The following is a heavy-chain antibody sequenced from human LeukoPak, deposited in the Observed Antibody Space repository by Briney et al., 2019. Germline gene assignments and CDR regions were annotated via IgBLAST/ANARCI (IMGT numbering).Heavy chain of an antibody. CDR1: GFTFRTYG. CDR3: ARGLFLSGYLDAFDI. CDR2: ISGSGST. V-gene: IGHV3-23*01. J-gene: IGHJ3*02. Sequence: PGGSLRLSCAASGFTFRTYGMNWVRQAPGKGLEWVSVISGSGSTYYADSVKGRFTISRDNSKNTLYLQMNSLRVEDTAVYYCARGLFLSGYLDAFDIWGQGTVVTVSS. D-gene: IGHD3-22*01.